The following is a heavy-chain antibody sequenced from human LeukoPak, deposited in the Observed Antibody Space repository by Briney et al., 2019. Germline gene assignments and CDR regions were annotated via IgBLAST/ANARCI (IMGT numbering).Heavy chain of an antibody. CDR3: ARAWGYGSAYDAFDI. CDR1: GYTFTSYA. CDR2: INAGNGNT. Sequence: ASVKVSCKASGYTFTSYAMHWVRQAPGQRLEWMGWINAGNGNTKYSQKFQGRDTITRDTSASTAYMEPSSLRSEDTAVYYCARAWGYGSAYDAFDIWGQGTMVTVSS. D-gene: IGHD3-10*01. V-gene: IGHV1-3*01. J-gene: IGHJ3*02.